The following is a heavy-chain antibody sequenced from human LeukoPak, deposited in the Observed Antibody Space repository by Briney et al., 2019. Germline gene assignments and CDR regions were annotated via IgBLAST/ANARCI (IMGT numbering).Heavy chain of an antibody. V-gene: IGHV3-74*01. CDR2: INSDGINT. CDR3: ARDLGQYYDTSDNWFGP. J-gene: IGHJ5*02. Sequence: GGSLRLSCAASGFTFSNYWMHWVRQAPGKGLVWVSRINSDGINTSYADSVKGRFTISRDNAKNTLNLQMNSLRAEDTAVYYCARDLGQYYDTSDNWFGPWGQGISVTVSS. D-gene: IGHD3-22*01. CDR1: GFTFSNYW.